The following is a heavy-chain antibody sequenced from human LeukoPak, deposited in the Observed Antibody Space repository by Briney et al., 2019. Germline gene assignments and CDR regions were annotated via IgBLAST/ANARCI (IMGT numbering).Heavy chain of an antibody. CDR3: AKDSIPGEHNYHPLYCFDY. Sequence: PGGSLRLSCAASGFTFSSYAMSWVRQAPGKGLEWVSGISASGGSTYYADSVKGRFTISRDNSKNTLYLQMNSLRGEDTAVYYCAKDSIPGEHNYHPLYCFDYWGQGTLVTVSS. CDR1: GFTFSSYA. D-gene: IGHD5-24*01. CDR2: ISASGGST. V-gene: IGHV3-23*01. J-gene: IGHJ4*02.